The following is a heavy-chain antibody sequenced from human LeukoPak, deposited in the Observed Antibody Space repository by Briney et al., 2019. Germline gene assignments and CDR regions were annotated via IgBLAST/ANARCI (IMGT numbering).Heavy chain of an antibody. D-gene: IGHD2-8*01. CDR3: ARDTSIGRYCTNGVCSPFDY. Sequence: GGSLRLSCAASGFTFSSYAMTWVRQAPGKGLEWVSAISDTGGSTYDADSVKGRFTISRDNSKNTLYLQMNSLRAEDTAVYYCARDTSIGRYCTNGVCSPFDYWGQGTLVTVSS. CDR1: GFTFSSYA. V-gene: IGHV3-23*01. J-gene: IGHJ4*02. CDR2: ISDTGGST.